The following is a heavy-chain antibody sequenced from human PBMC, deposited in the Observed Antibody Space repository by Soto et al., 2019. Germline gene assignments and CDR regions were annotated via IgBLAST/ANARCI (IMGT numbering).Heavy chain of an antibody. Sequence: GGSLRLSCATSGFIFHDYFMSWIRQAPGKGLEWVSYISSRDDTIYYADSVKGRFTIFRDNAKRSVYLQMDSLRSDDTAVYYCTREGSAPYYYYGMDAWGQGTTVTVSS. J-gene: IGHJ6*02. CDR1: GFIFHDYF. V-gene: IGHV3-11*01. CDR3: TREGSAPYYYYGMDA. D-gene: IGHD3-10*01. CDR2: ISSRDDTI.